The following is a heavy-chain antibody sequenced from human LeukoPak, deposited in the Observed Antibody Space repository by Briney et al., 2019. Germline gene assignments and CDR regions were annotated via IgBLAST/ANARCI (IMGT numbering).Heavy chain of an antibody. CDR2: IKSKSNGGTT. V-gene: IGHV3-15*01. Sequence: PGGSLRLSCRASGFTLSNAWMSWVRQAPGKGLEWVGRIKSKSNGGTTDYTAPVKGRFAISRDDSKNTLYPQMSSLETEDTAVYYCTTGFGSAYYFDYWGKGTLVTVSP. J-gene: IGHJ4*02. D-gene: IGHD3-16*01. CDR3: TTGFGSAYYFDY. CDR1: GFTLSNAW.